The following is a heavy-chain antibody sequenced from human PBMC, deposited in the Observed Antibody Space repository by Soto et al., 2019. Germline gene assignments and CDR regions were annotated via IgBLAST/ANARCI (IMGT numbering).Heavy chain of an antibody. CDR3: ARASGYTSGTVCY. CDR2: IYHSGST. Sequence: SETLSLTCAVSRGSINISIVWGWVSQPPGKGLEWIGEIYHSGSTNYNPSLKSRVTISVDKSKNQFSLKLSSVTAADTAVYSCARASGYTSGTVCYWGQRTLVTVSS. CDR1: RGSINISIV. J-gene: IGHJ4*02. V-gene: IGHV4-4*02. D-gene: IGHD6-19*01.